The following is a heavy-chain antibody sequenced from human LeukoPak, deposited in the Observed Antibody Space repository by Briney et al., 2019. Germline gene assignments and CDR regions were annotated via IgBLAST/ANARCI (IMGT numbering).Heavy chain of an antibody. V-gene: IGHV4-34*01. CDR3: ASGGYSSGWYY. CDR1: GGSFSGYY. D-gene: IGHD6-19*01. Sequence: SETLSLTCAVYGGSFSGYYWSWIRQPPGKGLEWIGEINHSGSTNYNPSLKSRVTISVDTSKNQFSLKLSSVTAADTAVYYCASGGYSSGWYYWGQGTLVTVSS. J-gene: IGHJ4*02. CDR2: INHSGST.